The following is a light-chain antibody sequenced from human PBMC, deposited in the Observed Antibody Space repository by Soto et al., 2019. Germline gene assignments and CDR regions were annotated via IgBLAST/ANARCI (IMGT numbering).Light chain of an antibody. CDR3: QQYGSSPH. V-gene: IGKV3-20*01. Sequence: EIVLTQSPGTLSLSPGERATLSCRASQSVSSSYLAWYQQKPGQAPRLLIYGASSRATGIPDRFSGSGSGTDFTLNISRLEPEDFAVYYCQQYGSSPHFGQGTKLEIK. J-gene: IGKJ2*01. CDR2: GAS. CDR1: QSVSSSY.